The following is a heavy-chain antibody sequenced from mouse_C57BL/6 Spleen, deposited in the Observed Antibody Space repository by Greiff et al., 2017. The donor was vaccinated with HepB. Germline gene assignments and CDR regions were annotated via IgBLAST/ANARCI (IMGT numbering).Heavy chain of an antibody. V-gene: IGHV1-55*01. CDR2: IYPGSGST. D-gene: IGHD1-1*01. J-gene: IGHJ3*01. CDR1: GYTFTSYW. Sequence: QVQLQQPGAELVKPGASVKMSCKASGYTFTSYWITWVKQRPGQGLEWIGDIYPGSGSTNYNEKFKSKATLTVDTSSSTAYMQLSSLTSEDSAVYYCAREGLYYYGSSYWAWFAYWGQGTLVTVSA. CDR3: AREGLYYYGSSYWAWFAY.